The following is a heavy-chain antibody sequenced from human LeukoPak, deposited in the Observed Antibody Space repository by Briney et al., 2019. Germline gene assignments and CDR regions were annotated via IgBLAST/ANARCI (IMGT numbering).Heavy chain of an antibody. CDR1: GFTVSSNY. D-gene: IGHD6-19*01. CDR3: ARAGSTGWYGDWFDP. Sequence: GGSLRLSCAASGFTVSSNYMTWVRQAPGKGLEWVSVIYSGGSTYYADSLEGRFTISRDNSKNTLYLQMNSLRAEDTAVYYCARAGSTGWYGDWFDPRGQGTLVTVSS. V-gene: IGHV3-53*01. CDR2: IYSGGST. J-gene: IGHJ5*02.